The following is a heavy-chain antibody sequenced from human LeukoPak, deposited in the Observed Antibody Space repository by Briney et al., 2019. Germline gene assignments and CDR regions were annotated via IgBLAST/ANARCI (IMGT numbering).Heavy chain of an antibody. D-gene: IGHD3-22*01. CDR1: GYTFTSYG. J-gene: IGHJ3*02. V-gene: IGHV1-18*01. CDR3: ARDAYYYDSSEGPYAFDI. CDR2: ISAYNGNT. Sequence: ASVNVSCKASGYTFTSYGISWVRQAPGQGLEWMGWISAYNGNTNYAQKLQGRVTMTTDTSTGTAYMELRSLRSDDTAVYYCARDAYYYDSSEGPYAFDIWGQGTMVTVSS.